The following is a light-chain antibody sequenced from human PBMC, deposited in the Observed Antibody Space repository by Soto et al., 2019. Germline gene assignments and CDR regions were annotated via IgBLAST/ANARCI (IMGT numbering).Light chain of an antibody. J-gene: IGKJ3*01. CDR3: QKYDSAPFT. CDR1: RGISNY. V-gene: IGKV1-27*01. Sequence: DIQMTQSPSSLSASVGDRVTITCRASRGISNYLAWYQQKPGKVANLLIYAASTLQSGFPARFSGSGSGKDFTLTISSLQPEDVATYYCQKYDSAPFTFGPGTKINIK. CDR2: AAS.